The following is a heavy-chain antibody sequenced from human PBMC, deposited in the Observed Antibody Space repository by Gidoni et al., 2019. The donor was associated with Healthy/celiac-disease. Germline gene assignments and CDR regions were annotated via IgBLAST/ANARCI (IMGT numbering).Heavy chain of an antibody. Sequence: EVQLVESGGGLVQPGGSLRLSCAASGFTFSSYDKHWFRHATGKGLEWVSAIGTAGDTYYPGSVKGRFTISRENAKNSLYLQMNSLRAGDTAVYYCARGPYYYYYGMDVWGQGTTVTVSS. CDR2: IGTAGDT. CDR3: ARGPYYYYYGMDV. J-gene: IGHJ6*02. CDR1: GFTFSSYD. V-gene: IGHV3-13*01.